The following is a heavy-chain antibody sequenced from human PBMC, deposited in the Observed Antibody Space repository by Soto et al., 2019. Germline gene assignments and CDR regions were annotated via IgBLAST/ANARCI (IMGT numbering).Heavy chain of an antibody. CDR2: ISYDGSSK. D-gene: IGHD3-10*01. V-gene: IGHV3-30-3*01. CDR3: ASAGSLVRGVIAADYQFYGMDV. Sequence: GGSLRLSCSDSGFTFSNKGMHWVRQAPGKGLEWVAGISYDGSSKHYGDSVRGRFTISRDKSRNTLYLQMNSLRAEDTAVYYCASAGSLVRGVIAADYQFYGMDVWGQGTTVTVSS. CDR1: GFTFSNKG. J-gene: IGHJ6*02.